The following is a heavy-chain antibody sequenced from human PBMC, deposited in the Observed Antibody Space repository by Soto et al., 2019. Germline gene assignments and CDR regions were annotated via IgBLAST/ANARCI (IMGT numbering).Heavy chain of an antibody. J-gene: IGHJ4*02. CDR1: GYTFTSYD. CDR3: ARSRGYSGYDSLSY. CDR2: MNPNSGNT. D-gene: IGHD5-12*01. Sequence: QVPLVQSGAEVKKPGASVKVSCKASGYTFTSYDINWVRQATGQGLEWMGWMNPNSGNTGYAQKFQGRVTMTRNTPISTAYMGVSSLRSEDTAVYYCARSRGYSGYDSLSYWGQGTLVTVSS. V-gene: IGHV1-8*01.